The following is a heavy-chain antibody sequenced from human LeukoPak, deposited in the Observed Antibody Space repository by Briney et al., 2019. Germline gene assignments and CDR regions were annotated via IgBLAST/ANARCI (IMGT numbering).Heavy chain of an antibody. CDR3: AKDTNSGSPWAFDY. D-gene: IGHD1-26*01. J-gene: IGHJ4*02. Sequence: PGGSLRLSCAASGFTFSSYGMHWVRQAPGKGLEWVAFIRYDGSNKYYADSVKGRFTISRDNSKNTLYLQMNSLRAEDTAVYYCAKDTNSGSPWAFDYWGQGTLVTVSS. CDR2: IRYDGSNK. V-gene: IGHV3-30*02. CDR1: GFTFSSYG.